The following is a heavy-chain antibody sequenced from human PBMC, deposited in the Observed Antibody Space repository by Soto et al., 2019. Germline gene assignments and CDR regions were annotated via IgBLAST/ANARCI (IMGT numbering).Heavy chain of an antibody. CDR3: ASTRLVATSVWY. D-gene: IGHD5-12*01. J-gene: IGHJ4*02. Sequence: SETLSLTCSVSGDSISSSSYHWGWIRQPPGKGLEWIGTISYSGNTYYKSSLKSRVTISVDTSKNQFSLKLSSVTAADTAVYYCASTRLVATSVWYWGQGTLVTVSS. V-gene: IGHV4-39*01. CDR2: ISYSGNT. CDR1: GDSISSSSYH.